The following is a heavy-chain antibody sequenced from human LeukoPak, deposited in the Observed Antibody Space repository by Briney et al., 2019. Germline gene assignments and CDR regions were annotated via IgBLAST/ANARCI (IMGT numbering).Heavy chain of an antibody. D-gene: IGHD3-3*01. CDR3: AREIRNFWSGYYTQFDY. J-gene: IGHJ4*02. V-gene: IGHV4-38-2*02. CDR1: GYSISTGYY. Sequence: PSETLSLTCDVSGYSISTGYYWGWIRQPPGKVLEWIGSIYHSGNTYYNPSLKSRVTISVDTSKNQFSLKLSSVTAADTAVYYCAREIRNFWSGYYTQFDYWGQGTLVTVSS. CDR2: IYHSGNT.